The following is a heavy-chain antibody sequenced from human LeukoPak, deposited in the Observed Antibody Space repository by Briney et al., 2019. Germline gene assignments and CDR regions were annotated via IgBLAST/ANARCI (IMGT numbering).Heavy chain of an antibody. D-gene: IGHD3-3*01. CDR1: GFTFSSYG. CDR3: AKDLHHYDFWSGYYGIFDY. J-gene: IGHJ4*02. CDR2: IRYDGSNK. V-gene: IGHV3-30*02. Sequence: PGGSLRLSCAASGFTFSSYGMHWVRQAPGKGLEWVAFIRYDGSNKYYADSVKGRFTISRDNSKNTLYLQMNSLRAEDTAVYYCAKDLHHYDFWSGYYGIFDYWGQGTLVTVSS.